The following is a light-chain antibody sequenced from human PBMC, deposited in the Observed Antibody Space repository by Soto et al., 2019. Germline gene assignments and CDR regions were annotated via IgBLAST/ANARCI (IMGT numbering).Light chain of an antibody. Sequence: DIVMTQSPLSLPVTPGEPASISCRSSQSLLHRNGYNYLDWYLQKPGQSPQLLISLGSNRASGVPDRFSGSGSGTDFTLKISRVEAEDVGVYYCMQALQTPHFGQGTKLEIK. CDR2: LGS. J-gene: IGKJ2*01. V-gene: IGKV2-28*01. CDR3: MQALQTPH. CDR1: QSLLHRNGYNY.